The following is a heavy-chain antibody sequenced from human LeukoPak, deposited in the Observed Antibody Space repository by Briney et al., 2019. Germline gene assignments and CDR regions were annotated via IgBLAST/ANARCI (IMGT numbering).Heavy chain of an antibody. CDR3: ARVPHMDFGELSLLRFDP. D-gene: IGHD3-10*01. CDR2: IYHSGST. J-gene: IGHJ5*02. Sequence: PETLSLTRTVFGYSISSGYYWGWIRQPPGKGLEWIGRIYHSGSTYYNPSLKSRVTISLDTSKNQFSLKLSSVTAADTAVYYCARVPHMDFGELSLLRFDPWGQGTLVAVSS. V-gene: IGHV4-38-2*02. CDR1: GYSISSGYY.